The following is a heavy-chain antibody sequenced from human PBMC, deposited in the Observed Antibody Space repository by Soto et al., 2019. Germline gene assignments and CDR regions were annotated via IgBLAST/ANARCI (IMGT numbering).Heavy chain of an antibody. CDR1: GFTFSSYG. V-gene: IGHV3-30*18. J-gene: IGHJ4*02. CDR2: ISYDGSNK. CDR3: AKERYYGSGSYGDY. Sequence: QVQLVESGGGVVQPGRSLRLSCAASGFTFSSYGMHWVRQAPGKGLEWVAVISYDGSNKYYADSVKGRFTISRDNSKNTLYLQMNSLRAEDTAVYYCAKERYYGSGSYGDYWGQGTLVTVSS. D-gene: IGHD3-10*01.